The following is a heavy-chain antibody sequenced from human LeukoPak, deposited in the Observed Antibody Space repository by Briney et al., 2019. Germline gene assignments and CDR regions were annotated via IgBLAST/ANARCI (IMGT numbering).Heavy chain of an antibody. CDR1: GGPISSSNW. J-gene: IGHJ4*02. Sequence: PSEPLSLTCAVSGGPISSSNWWSWVRQPPGKGLEGIGEIYHSGSTHYNPSLKSRVTLSVDKSKNQFSRRLRSVTAADTAVYCARGAPVAVPYYFDYWGQGALVTVSS. V-gene: IGHV4-4*02. D-gene: IGHD2-15*01. CDR3: ARGAPVAVPYYFDY. CDR2: IYHSGST.